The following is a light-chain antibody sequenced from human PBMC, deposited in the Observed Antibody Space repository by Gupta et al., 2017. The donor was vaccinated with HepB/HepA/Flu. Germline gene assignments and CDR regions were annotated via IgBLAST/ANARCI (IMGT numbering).Light chain of an antibody. CDR1: QRSSTW. CDR2: KES. V-gene: IGKV1-5*03. CDR3: QQHNSYPFN. Sequence: DIHMTQSPSTLSASVGDRVTITCLASQRSSTWLVWYQQKQGKDPHLLINKESSLESGVPSRFIGSGSGTEFSTTTSSLQHDDVATYYCQQHNSYPFNFGQGTKVEIK. J-gene: IGKJ2*01.